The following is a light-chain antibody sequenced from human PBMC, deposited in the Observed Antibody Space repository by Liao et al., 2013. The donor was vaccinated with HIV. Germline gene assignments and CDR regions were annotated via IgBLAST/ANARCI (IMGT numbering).Light chain of an antibody. V-gene: IGLV3-21*01. Sequence: SYELTQPPSVSVAPGKTATIGCEGDNIGGKSVHWYQQKPGQAPVLVIFNDRDRPSGIPERFSGSNSGNTATLTISGTQAMDEADYYCQAWDSISYVVFGGGTKLTVL. J-gene: IGLJ2*01. CDR1: NIGGKS. CDR2: NDR. CDR3: QAWDSISYVV.